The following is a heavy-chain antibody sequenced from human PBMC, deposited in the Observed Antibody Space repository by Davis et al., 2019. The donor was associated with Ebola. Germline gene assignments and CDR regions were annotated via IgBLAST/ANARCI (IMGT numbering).Heavy chain of an antibody. Sequence: GESLKISCAASGFTFDDYAMHWVRQAPGKGREWVSLISGDGGSTYYADSVKGRFTISRDNSKNSLYLQMNSLRTEDTALYYCAKDIANTAMGDYYGMDVWGQGTTVTVSS. V-gene: IGHV3-43*02. CDR3: AKDIANTAMGDYYGMDV. CDR1: GFTFDDYA. D-gene: IGHD5-18*01. CDR2: ISGDGGST. J-gene: IGHJ6*02.